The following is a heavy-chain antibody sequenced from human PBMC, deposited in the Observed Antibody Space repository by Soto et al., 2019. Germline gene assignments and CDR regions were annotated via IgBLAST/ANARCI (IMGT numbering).Heavy chain of an antibody. Sequence: VQLVESGGGLVQPGGSLRLSCAASGFTFSSYSMNWVRQAPGKGLEWVSYISSSSSTIYYADSVKGRFTISRDNAKNSLYMQMNSLRAEATAVYYCARHPERIAEIGWFDPWGQGTLVTVSS. CDR3: ARHPERIAEIGWFDP. CDR1: GFTFSSYS. CDR2: ISSSSSTI. D-gene: IGHD6-13*01. J-gene: IGHJ5*02. V-gene: IGHV3-48*01.